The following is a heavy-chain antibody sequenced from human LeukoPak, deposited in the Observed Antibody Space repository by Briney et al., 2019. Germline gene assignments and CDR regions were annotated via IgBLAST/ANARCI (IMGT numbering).Heavy chain of an antibody. V-gene: IGHV4-61*01. CDR1: GGSVNSGSYY. J-gene: IGHJ4*02. CDR2: IYYSGST. CDR3: ARAAYSGSYHSDY. D-gene: IGHD1-26*01. Sequence: SETLSLTCTVSGGSVNSGSYYWNWIRQPPGKGLEWIGYIYYSGSTNYNPSLKSRVTTSVDTSKNQFSLKLSSVTAADTAVYYCARAAYSGSYHSDYWGQGTLVTVSS.